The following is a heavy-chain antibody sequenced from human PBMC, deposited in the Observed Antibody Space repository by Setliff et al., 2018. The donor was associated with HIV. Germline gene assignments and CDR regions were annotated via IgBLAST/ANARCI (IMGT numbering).Heavy chain of an antibody. CDR1: GGSFDMHT. CDR2: IIPIIDTT. CDR3: ATMSRSSRNWAIFDY. V-gene: IGHV1-69*08. D-gene: IGHD6-13*01. Sequence: SVKVSCKTSGGSFDMHTISWVRQAPGRGLEFVGRIIPIIDTTNYAQKFQGRVTITADKSANTTYMELRSLRSEDTAIYYCATMSRSSRNWAIFDYWGQGVLVTVSS. J-gene: IGHJ4*02.